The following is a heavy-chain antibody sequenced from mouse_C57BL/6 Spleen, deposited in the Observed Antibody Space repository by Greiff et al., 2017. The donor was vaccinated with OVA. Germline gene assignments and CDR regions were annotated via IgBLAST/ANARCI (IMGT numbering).Heavy chain of an antibody. D-gene: IGHD4-1*01. CDR2: IDPSDSYT. Sequence: VQLQQPGAELVKPGASVKLSCKASGYTFTSYWMQWVKQRPGQGLEWIGEIDPSDSYTNYNQKFKGKATLTVDTSSSTAYMQLSSLTSEDSAVYYCARTELTGGAWFAYWGQGTLVTVSA. CDR3: ARTELTGGAWFAY. CDR1: GYTFTSYW. V-gene: IGHV1-50*01. J-gene: IGHJ3*01.